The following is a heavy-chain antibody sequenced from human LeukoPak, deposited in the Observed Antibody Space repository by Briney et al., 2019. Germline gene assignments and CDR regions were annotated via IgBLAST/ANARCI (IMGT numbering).Heavy chain of an antibody. CDR2: ISSSSSYI. V-gene: IGHV3-21*01. CDR1: GFTFSSYS. D-gene: IGHD3-22*01. Sequence: GGSLRLSCAASGFTFSSYSMNWVRQAPGQGLEWVSSISSSSSYIYYADSVKGRFTISRDNAKNSLYLQMNSLRAEDTAVYYCARAPSYYYDSSGYYQSVDSGTIFDYWGQGTLVTVSS. J-gene: IGHJ4*02. CDR3: ARAPSYYYDSSGYYQSVDSGTIFDY.